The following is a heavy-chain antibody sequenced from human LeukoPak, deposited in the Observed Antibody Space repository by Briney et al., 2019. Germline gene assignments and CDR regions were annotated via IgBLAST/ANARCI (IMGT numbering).Heavy chain of an antibody. J-gene: IGHJ4*02. CDR2: INPSGGST. Sequence: ASVKVSCKASGYTFTSYYMHCVRQAPGQGLEWMGVINPSGGSTSYAQKFQGRVTMTRDTSTSTVYMELSSLRSEDTAVYYCARTIGYSYGSQSVLDYWGQGTLVTVSS. CDR1: GYTFTSYY. D-gene: IGHD5-18*01. CDR3: ARTIGYSYGSQSVLDY. V-gene: IGHV1-46*01.